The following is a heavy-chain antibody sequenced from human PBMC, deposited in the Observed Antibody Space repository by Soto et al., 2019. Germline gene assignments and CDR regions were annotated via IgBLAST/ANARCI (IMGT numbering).Heavy chain of an antibody. J-gene: IGHJ4*02. CDR1: GFTVSSNY. CDR2: IYSGGST. V-gene: IGHV3-66*01. Sequence: PGGSLRLSCAASGFTVSSNYMSWVRQAPGKGLEWVSVIYSGGSTYYADSVKGRFTISRDNSKNTLYLQMNSLRVEDTAVYYCARDTINSWSYYFDYWGQGTLVTVSS. D-gene: IGHD1-26*01. CDR3: ARDTINSWSYYFDY.